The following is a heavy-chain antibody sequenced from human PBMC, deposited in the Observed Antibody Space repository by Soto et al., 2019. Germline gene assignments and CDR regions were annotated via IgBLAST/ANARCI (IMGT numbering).Heavy chain of an antibody. V-gene: IGHV4-38-2*02. CDR2: IYHSGST. CDR1: GYSISSGYY. CDR3: ARDRVVLWGSKAQRLYYYYGMDV. J-gene: IGHJ6*02. Sequence: SETLSLTCAVSGYSISSGYYWGWIRQPPGKGLEWIGSIYHSGSTYYNPSLKSRVTISVDTSKNQFSLKLSSVTAADTAVYYCARDRVVLWGSKAQRLYYYYGMDVWGQGTTVTV. D-gene: IGHD2-21*01.